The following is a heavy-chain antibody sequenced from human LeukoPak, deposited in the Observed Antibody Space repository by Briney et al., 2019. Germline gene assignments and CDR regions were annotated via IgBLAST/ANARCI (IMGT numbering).Heavy chain of an antibody. J-gene: IGHJ3*02. CDR3: AKDIGGGVYCSSTSCSGGAFDI. Sequence: GGSLRLSCAASGFTFSSYAMHWVRQAPGKGLEWVAVISYDGSNKYYADSVKGRFTISRDNAKNSLYLQMNSLRAEDTALYYCAKDIGGGVYCSSTSCSGGAFDIWGQGTMVTVSS. CDR2: ISYDGSNK. V-gene: IGHV3-30-3*01. D-gene: IGHD2-2*01. CDR1: GFTFSSYA.